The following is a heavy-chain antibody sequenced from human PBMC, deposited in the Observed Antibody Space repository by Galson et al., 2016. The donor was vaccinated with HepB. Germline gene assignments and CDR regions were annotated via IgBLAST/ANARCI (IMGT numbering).Heavy chain of an antibody. V-gene: IGHV3-23*01. CDR1: GFTFKNSV. CDR2: MSDSAGSA. D-gene: IGHD1-26*01. Sequence: SLRLSCATLGFTFKNSVMSWVRQAPGKGLQWVSAMSDSAGSAYYADSVKGRFTISRDNSKNMVYLEMNSLRVEDTAVYYCAKDGREGAVRSVHFDYWGQGTLVTVAS. J-gene: IGHJ4*02. CDR3: AKDGREGAVRSVHFDY.